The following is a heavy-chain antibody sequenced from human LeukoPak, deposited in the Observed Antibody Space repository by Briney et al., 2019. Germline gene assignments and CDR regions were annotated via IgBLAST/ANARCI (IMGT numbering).Heavy chain of an antibody. Sequence: PSETLSLTCTVSGGSISSYYWSWIRQPPGKGLEWIGYVYYSGSTNYNPSLKSRVTISVDTSKNQFSLKLSSVTAADTAVYYCARTTYYDFWSGYYHIPYYFDYWGQGTLVTVSS. CDR1: GGSISSYY. CDR3: ARTTYYDFWSGYYHIPYYFDY. CDR2: VYYSGST. D-gene: IGHD3-3*01. V-gene: IGHV4-59*12. J-gene: IGHJ4*02.